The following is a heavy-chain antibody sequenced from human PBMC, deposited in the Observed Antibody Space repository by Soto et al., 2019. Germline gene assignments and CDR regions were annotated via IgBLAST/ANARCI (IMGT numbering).Heavy chain of an antibody. J-gene: IGHJ6*02. CDR3: VKSYDFWSGYSPDYYGMDV. CDR1: GFTFSSYA. V-gene: IGHV3-64D*06. D-gene: IGHD3-3*01. CDR2: ISSNGGST. Sequence: GGSLRLSCSASGFTFSSYAMHWVRQAPGKGLEYVSAISSNGGSTYYADSVKGRFTISRDNSKNTLYLQMSSLRAEDTAVYYCVKSYDFWSGYSPDYYGMDVWDQGTTVTVSS.